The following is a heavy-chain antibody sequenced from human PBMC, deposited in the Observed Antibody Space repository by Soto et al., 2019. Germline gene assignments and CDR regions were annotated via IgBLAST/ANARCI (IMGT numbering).Heavy chain of an antibody. D-gene: IGHD3-10*01. V-gene: IGHV1-18*01. J-gene: IGHJ6*02. CDR1: GYTFPSYG. CDR3: ARDERFRELFRYGMDV. Sequence: QVQLVQSGAEVKKPGASMKVSCKPSGYTFPSYGINWVRQAPGQGLEWMGWITPWNGNTNYAQKFQGRVTMTTDTATNTAYMELRSLRSDDTAVYYCARDERFRELFRYGMDVWGQGTTVTVSS. CDR2: ITPWNGNT.